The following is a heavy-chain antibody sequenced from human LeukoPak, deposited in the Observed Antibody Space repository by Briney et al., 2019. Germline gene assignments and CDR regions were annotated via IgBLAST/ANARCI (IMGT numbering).Heavy chain of an antibody. CDR3: ARDRWFGESLPAHFEY. J-gene: IGHJ4*02. CDR1: GFIFSSYW. D-gene: IGHD3-10*01. CDR2: IKHDGSED. Sequence: GGSLKLSCAASGFIFSSYWMTWVRQAPGKGLEWVATIKHDGSEDYYLDSVKGRFTISRDNAKNSLYLQMNSLRVEDTAFYYCARDRWFGESLPAHFEYWGQGTLVTVSS. V-gene: IGHV3-7*01.